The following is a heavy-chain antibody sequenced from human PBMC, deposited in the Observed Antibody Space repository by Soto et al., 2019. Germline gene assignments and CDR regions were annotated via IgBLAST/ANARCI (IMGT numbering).Heavy chain of an antibody. V-gene: IGHV1-8*01. D-gene: IGHD6-13*01. CDR1: GYTFTNFD. CDR2: MSPNSENK. J-gene: IGHJ4*02. Sequence: ASVKVSCKTSGYTFTNFDVNWVRQAAGQGLEWMGWMSPNSENKGYAQRFQGRVSMTRDTSITTAYMELSSLRSEDTAVYYCVRGFGTSWNTGGYNCFDFWGQGPLVTVSS. CDR3: VRGFGTSWNTGGYNCFDF.